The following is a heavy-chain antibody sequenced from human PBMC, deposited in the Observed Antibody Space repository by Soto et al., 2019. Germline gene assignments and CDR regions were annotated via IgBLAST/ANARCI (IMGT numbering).Heavy chain of an antibody. CDR1: GFTFRNYG. J-gene: IGHJ5*01. V-gene: IGHV3-33*01. CDR3: ARGRIVVPPLDS. D-gene: IGHD3-16*02. Sequence: QVQLEESGGGVVQAGRSRRLSCEVSGFTFRNYGMHSVRQAPGKGPEWVASIWPDGSDKFYADSVKGRFTISRDNSRYSRNTLYLQMNSLRVEDTAIYYCARGRIVVPPLDSWGRGTLVTVSS. CDR2: IWPDGSDK.